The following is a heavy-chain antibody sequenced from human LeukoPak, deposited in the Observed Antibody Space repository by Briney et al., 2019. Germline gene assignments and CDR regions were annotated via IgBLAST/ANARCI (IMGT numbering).Heavy chain of an antibody. J-gene: IGHJ4*02. V-gene: IGHV4-4*02. D-gene: IGHD6-19*01. CDR2: IYHSGST. CDR1: GGSISSSNW. CDR3: ARDSGSSSGHFDY. Sequence: SETLSLTCAVSGGSISSSNWWSWVRQPPGKGLEWIGEIYHSGSTNYNPSLKGRVTISVDKSKNQFSLKLSSVTAADTAVYYCARDSGSSSGHFDYWGQGTLVTVSS.